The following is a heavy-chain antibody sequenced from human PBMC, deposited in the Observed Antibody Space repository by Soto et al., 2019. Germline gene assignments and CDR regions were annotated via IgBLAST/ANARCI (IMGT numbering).Heavy chain of an antibody. CDR2: ISAYNGNT. J-gene: IGHJ4*02. CDR3: ARQIYYDNSGYKLDY. D-gene: IGHD3-22*01. V-gene: IGHV1-18*04. Sequence: ASVKVSCKASGYTFTSYGISWVRQAPGQGLEWMGWISAYNGNTNYAQKLQGRVTMTTDRSTNTAYMELRSLRSDDTAVYYCARQIYYDNSGYKLDYWGQGTPVTVSS. CDR1: GYTFTSYG.